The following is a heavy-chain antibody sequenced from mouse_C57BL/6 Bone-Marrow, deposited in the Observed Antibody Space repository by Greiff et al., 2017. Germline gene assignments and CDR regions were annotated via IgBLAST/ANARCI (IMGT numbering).Heavy chain of an antibody. V-gene: IGHV1-50*01. Sequence: QVQLQQPGAELVKPGASVKLSCKASGYTFTSYWMQWVKQRPGQGLEWIGEIDPSDSYTNYNQKFKGKATLTVDTSSSTAYMQLSSLTSEDSAVYYCASYDGSSYWYFDVWGTGTTVTVSS. CDR1: GYTFTSYW. D-gene: IGHD1-1*01. CDR3: ASYDGSSYWYFDV. CDR2: IDPSDSYT. J-gene: IGHJ1*03.